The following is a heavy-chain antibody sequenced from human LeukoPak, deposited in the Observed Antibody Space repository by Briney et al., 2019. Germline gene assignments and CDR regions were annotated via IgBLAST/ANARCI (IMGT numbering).Heavy chain of an antibody. J-gene: IGHJ4*02. CDR3: ARVVEYSSSSGDDY. D-gene: IGHD6-6*01. CDR2: ISSSSSYI. CDR1: GFTFSSYS. V-gene: IGHV3-21*01. Sequence: GGSLRLSRAASGFTFSSYSMNWVRQAPGKGLEWVSSISSSSSYIYYADSVKGRFTISRDNAKNSLYLQMNSLRAEDTAVYYCARVVEYSSSSGDDYWGQGTLVTVSS.